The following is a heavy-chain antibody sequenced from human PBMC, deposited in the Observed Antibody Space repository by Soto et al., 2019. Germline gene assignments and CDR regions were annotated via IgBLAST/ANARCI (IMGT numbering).Heavy chain of an antibody. CDR2: IYYSGST. Sequence: SETLSLTCTVSGGSISSSSYYWGWIRQTPGKGLEWIGSIYYSGSTYYNPSLKSRVTISVDTSKNQFSLKLSSVTAADTAVYYCAGDYDSSGDYRAQGTLVTVSS. CDR3: AGDYDSSGDY. D-gene: IGHD3-22*01. CDR1: GGSISSSSYY. V-gene: IGHV4-39*01. J-gene: IGHJ4*02.